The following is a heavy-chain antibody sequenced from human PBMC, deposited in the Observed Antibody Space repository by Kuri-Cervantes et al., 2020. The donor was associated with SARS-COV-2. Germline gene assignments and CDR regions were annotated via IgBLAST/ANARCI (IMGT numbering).Heavy chain of an antibody. CDR1: GGSISSYY. CDR3: ARATLLYSSSWYDY. Sequence: SETLSLTCTVSGGSISSYYWSWIRQPAGKGLEWIGYIYYSGSTNYNPPLKSRVTISVDTSKNQFSLKLSSVTAADTAVYYCARATLLYSSSWYDYWGQGTLVTVSS. D-gene: IGHD6-13*01. V-gene: IGHV4-59*01. J-gene: IGHJ4*02. CDR2: IYYSGST.